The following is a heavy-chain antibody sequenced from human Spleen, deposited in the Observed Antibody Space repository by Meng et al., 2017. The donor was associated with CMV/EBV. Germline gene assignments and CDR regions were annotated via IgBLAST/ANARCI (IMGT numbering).Heavy chain of an antibody. CDR1: GFTVSSNY. D-gene: IGHD2-21*02. Sequence: GESLKISCAASGFTVSSNYMSWVRQAPGKGLEWVSVIYSGGSTYYADSVKGRFTISRDISQSMLYLQMNSLRAEDTAVYYCVKGATLGVTAPDYWGQGTLVTVSS. CDR2: IYSGGST. J-gene: IGHJ4*02. V-gene: IGHV3-53*01. CDR3: VKGATLGVTAPDY.